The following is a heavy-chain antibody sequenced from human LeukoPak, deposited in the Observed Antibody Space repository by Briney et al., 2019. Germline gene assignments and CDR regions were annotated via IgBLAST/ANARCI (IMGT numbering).Heavy chain of an antibody. V-gene: IGHV3-64*01. CDR3: ARDRRYSSGSKGAFDI. CDR1: GFTFSSYA. D-gene: IGHD6-19*01. CDR2: ISSNGGST. Sequence: GRSLRLSCAASGFTFSSYAMHWVRQAPGKGLEYVSAISSNGGSTYYANSVKGRFTISRDNSKNTLYLQMGSLRAEDMAVYYCARDRRYSSGSKGAFDIWGQGTMVTVSS. J-gene: IGHJ3*02.